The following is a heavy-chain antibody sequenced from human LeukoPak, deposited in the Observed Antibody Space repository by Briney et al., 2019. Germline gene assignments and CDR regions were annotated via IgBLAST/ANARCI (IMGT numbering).Heavy chain of an antibody. D-gene: IGHD3-10*01. CDR2: INTTTSYI. CDR3: ARGRSITLLRGVAMSDGFDI. V-gene: IGHV3-21*01. J-gene: IGHJ3*02. CDR1: GFTFSTYS. Sequence: PGVSLRLSCAASGFTFSTYSMNWVRQAPGKGLEWVPFINTTTSYIYYGDSVKGRFTISRDNAKNSLYLQMNGLRAEDTAVYYCARGRSITLLRGVAMSDGFDIWGQGAMVTVLS.